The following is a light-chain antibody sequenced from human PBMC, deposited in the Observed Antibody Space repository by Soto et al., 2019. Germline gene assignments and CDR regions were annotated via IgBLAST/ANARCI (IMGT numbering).Light chain of an antibody. Sequence: QSALTQPASVSGSPGQSITISCTGTSSDVGSYNFVSWYQQYPNKAPKLMISEVSQRPSGVSNRFSASKSGNTASLTISGLQAEDEADYYCCSRASGYSGVFGGGTKVTVL. J-gene: IGLJ2*01. V-gene: IGLV2-23*02. CDR1: SSDVGSYNF. CDR2: EVS. CDR3: CSRASGYSGV.